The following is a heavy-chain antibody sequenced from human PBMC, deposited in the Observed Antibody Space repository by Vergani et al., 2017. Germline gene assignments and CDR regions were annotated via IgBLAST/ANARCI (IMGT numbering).Heavy chain of an antibody. CDR1: GGSFSGYY. V-gene: IGHV4-34*01. D-gene: IGHD1-1*01. CDR3: ARYHDPGWGYYYYYYGMDV. Sequence: QVQLQQWGAGLLKPSETLSLTCAVSGGSFSGYYWSWIRQPPGKGLEWIGEINHSGSTNYNPSLKSRVTISVDTSKNQFSLKLGSVTAADTAVYYCARYHDPGWGYYYYYYGMDVWGQGTTVTVS. J-gene: IGHJ6*02. CDR2: INHSGST.